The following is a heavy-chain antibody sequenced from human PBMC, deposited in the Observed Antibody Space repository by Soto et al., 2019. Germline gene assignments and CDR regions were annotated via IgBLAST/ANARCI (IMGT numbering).Heavy chain of an antibody. Sequence: QVQLVQSGAEVKKPGSSVKVSCKASGGTFSSYAISWVRQAPGQGLEWMGGIIPIFGTANYARKFQGRVTITADESTSTAYMELSSLRSEDTAVYYCATRSSSSSAYYYYGMDVWGQGTTVTVSS. V-gene: IGHV1-69*12. CDR3: ATRSSSSSAYYYYGMDV. CDR1: GGTFSSYA. D-gene: IGHD6-6*01. J-gene: IGHJ6*02. CDR2: IIPIFGTA.